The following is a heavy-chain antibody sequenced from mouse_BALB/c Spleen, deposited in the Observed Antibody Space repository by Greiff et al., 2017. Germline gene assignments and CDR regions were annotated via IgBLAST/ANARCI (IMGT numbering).Heavy chain of an antibody. D-gene: IGHD3-1*01. CDR1: GFDFSRYW. J-gene: IGHJ3*01. Sequence: DVQLVESGGGLVQPGGSLKLSCAASGFDFSRYWMSWVRQAPGKGLEWIGEINPDSSTINYTPSLKDKFIISRDNAKNTLYLQMSKVRSEDTALYYCARQGARATYAWFAYWGQGTLVTVSA. CDR3: ARQGARATYAWFAY. V-gene: IGHV4-1*02. CDR2: INPDSSTI.